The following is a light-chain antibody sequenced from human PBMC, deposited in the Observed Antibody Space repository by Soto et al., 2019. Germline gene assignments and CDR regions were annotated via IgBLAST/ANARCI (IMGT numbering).Light chain of an antibody. Sequence: QSALTQPRSVSGSPGQSVTISCTGTSSDVGAYNFVSWYQQHPGKAPKLVIFDVTRRPSGVPDRFSGSKSGNTASLTISGLQADDEAAYYCCSYGGSSTFEVFGGGTKVTVL. CDR2: DVT. CDR3: CSYGGSSTFEV. V-gene: IGLV2-11*01. J-gene: IGLJ2*01. CDR1: SSDVGAYNF.